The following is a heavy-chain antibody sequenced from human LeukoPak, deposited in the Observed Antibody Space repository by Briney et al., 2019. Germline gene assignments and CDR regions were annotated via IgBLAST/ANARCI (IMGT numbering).Heavy chain of an antibody. J-gene: IGHJ5*02. CDR1: GFTFSSYA. CDR2: ISGSGGST. D-gene: IGHD3-3*01. CDR3: ARAVDFWSGYPQPNWFDP. V-gene: IGHV3-23*01. Sequence: PGGSLRLSCAASGFTFSSYAMSWVSQAPGKGLEWVSDISGSGGSTYYADSVKGRFTISRDKSKNTLYLQMNSLRAEDTAVYYCARAVDFWSGYPQPNWFDPWGQGTLVTVSS.